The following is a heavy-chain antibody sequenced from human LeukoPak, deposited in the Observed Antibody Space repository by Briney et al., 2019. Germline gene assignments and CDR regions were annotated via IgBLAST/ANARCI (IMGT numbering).Heavy chain of an antibody. CDR3: ARIRMITFGGVIVRTYYFDY. Sequence: SETLSLTCAVSNYSISSGYYLGWIRQPPGKGLERIESIYHRGNAYYNPSLKSRVTISVDTFKNQVSLKLSSVTAADTAVYYCARIRMITFGGVIVRTYYFDYWGQGTLVIVSS. CDR1: NYSISSGYY. D-gene: IGHD3-16*02. J-gene: IGHJ4*02. CDR2: IYHRGNA. V-gene: IGHV4-38-2*01.